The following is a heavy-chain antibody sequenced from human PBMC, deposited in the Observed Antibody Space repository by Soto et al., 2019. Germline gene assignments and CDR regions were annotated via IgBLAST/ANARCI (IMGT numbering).Heavy chain of an antibody. CDR3: ARDQTILDY. Sequence: QVQLVESGGGVVQPGRSLRLSCAASGFRFSSYGMHWVRQAPGKGLEWVAVIWYDGSDKYYVDSVKGRFTISRDNSKLTLYLQMNSLRAEDTAVYYCARDQTILDYWGQGTLVTVSS. J-gene: IGHJ4*02. CDR2: IWYDGSDK. V-gene: IGHV3-33*01. CDR1: GFRFSSYG.